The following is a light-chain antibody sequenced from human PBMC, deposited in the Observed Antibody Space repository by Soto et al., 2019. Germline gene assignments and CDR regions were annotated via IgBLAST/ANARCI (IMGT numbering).Light chain of an antibody. Sequence: DIQLTQSPSSLSASVGDRVTITCRASQSIRSYLNWYQQKPGKAPKLLIYAASSLQTGVSSRFSGSGSGTDFPLTISNLQPEDFATYYCQQTSSTPTFGGGTKVEI. CDR3: QQTSSTPT. CDR1: QSIRSY. V-gene: IGKV1-39*01. CDR2: AAS. J-gene: IGKJ4*01.